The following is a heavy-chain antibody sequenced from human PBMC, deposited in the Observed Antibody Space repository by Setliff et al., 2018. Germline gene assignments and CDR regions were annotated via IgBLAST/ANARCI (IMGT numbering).Heavy chain of an antibody. J-gene: IGHJ4*02. CDR2: TYAGGAT. CDR3: AKFVGYTYGYDY. CDR1: GFIVSNNE. V-gene: IGHV3-53*01. D-gene: IGHD5-18*01. Sequence: PGGSLRLSCAASGFIVSNNEMSWVRQAPGKGLEWVSVTYAGGATNYADSVKGRFTISRDNAKNSLFLQMNSLRAEDTALYYCAKFVGYTYGYDYWGRGTLVTVSS.